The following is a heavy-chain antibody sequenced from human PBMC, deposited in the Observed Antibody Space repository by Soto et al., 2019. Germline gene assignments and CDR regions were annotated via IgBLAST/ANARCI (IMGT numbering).Heavy chain of an antibody. V-gene: IGHV4-59*01. CDR2: IYYSGST. CDR1: GGSISSYY. CDR3: ARELTMVRGTYYYYYYMDV. Sequence: QVQLQESGPGLVKPSETLSLTCTVSGGSISSYYWSWIRQPPGKGLEWIGYIYYSGSTNYNPSLKSRVPISVDTSTNQFSLKLSSVTAADTAVYYCARELTMVRGTYYYYYYMDVWGKGTTVTVSS. D-gene: IGHD3-10*01. J-gene: IGHJ6*03.